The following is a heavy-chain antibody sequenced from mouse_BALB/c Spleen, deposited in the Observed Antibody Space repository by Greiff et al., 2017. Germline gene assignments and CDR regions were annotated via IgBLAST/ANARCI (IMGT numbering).Heavy chain of an antibody. V-gene: IGHV1-54*03. Sequence: QVQLQQSGAELVRPGTSVKVSCKAAGYAFSHYLLGWGKQRPGQGLEWIGVINPGSGGTNYNAKFKGKATLTADKSSSTAYMQLSSLTSDDSAVYFCARGRGDTMITARDYAMDYWGQGTSVTVSS. CDR2: INPGSGGT. CDR3: ARGRGDTMITARDYAMDY. J-gene: IGHJ4*01. D-gene: IGHD2-4*01. CDR1: GYAFSHYL.